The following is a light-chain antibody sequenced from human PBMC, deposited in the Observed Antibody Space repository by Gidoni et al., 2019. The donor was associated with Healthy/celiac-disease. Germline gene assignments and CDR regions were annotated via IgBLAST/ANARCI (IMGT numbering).Light chain of an antibody. Sequence: EIVFTQSPATLSFSPGERATLSCRASQSVSSYLAWYQQKPGQAPRLLIYDASNRATGIPARFSGSGYGTDFTLTISSLEPEDFAVYYCQQRSNWSFGHGTKVDIK. CDR2: DAS. J-gene: IGKJ3*01. CDR3: QQRSNWS. CDR1: QSVSSY. V-gene: IGKV3-11*01.